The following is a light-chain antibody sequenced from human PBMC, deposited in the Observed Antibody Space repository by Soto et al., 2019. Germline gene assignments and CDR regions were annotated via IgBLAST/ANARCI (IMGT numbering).Light chain of an antibody. CDR2: GDN. V-gene: IGLV1-44*01. J-gene: IGLJ2*01. CDR3: AAWDDSLNNVL. CDR1: ASSIGTNT. Sequence: QSVLTQPPSASGTPGQRVTISCSGSASSIGTNTVNWYRQLPGTAPKLLIYGDNQRPSGVPDRFSGSKSGTSASLAISGLQSEDEAEYYCAAWDDSLNNVLFGGGTKVTVL.